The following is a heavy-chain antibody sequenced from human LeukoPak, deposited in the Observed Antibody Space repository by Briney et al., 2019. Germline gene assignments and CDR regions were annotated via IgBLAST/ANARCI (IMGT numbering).Heavy chain of an antibody. CDR2: ISYDGSNK. Sequence: GGSLRLSCAASGFTFSSYAMHWVRQASGKGLEWVAVISYDGSNKYYADSVKGRFTISRDNSKNTLYLQMNSLRAEDTAVYYCARAPSLSGYSYADYWGQGTLVTVSS. D-gene: IGHD5-18*01. CDR1: GFTFSSYA. J-gene: IGHJ4*02. V-gene: IGHV3-30-3*01. CDR3: ARAPSLSGYSYADY.